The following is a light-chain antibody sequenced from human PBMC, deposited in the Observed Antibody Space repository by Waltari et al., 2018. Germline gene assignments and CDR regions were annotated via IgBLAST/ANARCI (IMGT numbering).Light chain of an antibody. Sequence: DIVLTQTPLSLPVTLGEPASISCRSSQTLLSSDGFNYLNWYLQKAGQSPQLLIYYAFTRASGFPDRFSGGGSSTNFTLQISRVEAEDVGLYYCMQALETPFTFGPG. J-gene: IGKJ3*01. V-gene: IGKV2-28*01. CDR2: YAF. CDR1: QTLLSSDGFNY. CDR3: MQALETPFT.